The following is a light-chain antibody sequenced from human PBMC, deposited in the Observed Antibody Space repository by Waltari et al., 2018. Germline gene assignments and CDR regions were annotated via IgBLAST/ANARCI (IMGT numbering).Light chain of an antibody. CDR1: TSDIENVNL. Sequence: QSALTQPASVSGSPGQSITISCTGTTSDIENVNLVSWYQQHPGKAPKLIIYEGDKRPSVVSDRLTVSKSGNTASLTISGLQAEDEADYFCYSYAGSSVFGTGTKVTVL. CDR2: EGD. J-gene: IGLJ1*01. V-gene: IGLV2-23*01. CDR3: YSYAGSSV.